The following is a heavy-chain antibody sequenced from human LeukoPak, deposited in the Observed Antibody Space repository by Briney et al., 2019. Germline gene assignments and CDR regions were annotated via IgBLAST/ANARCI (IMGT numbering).Heavy chain of an antibody. J-gene: IGHJ4*02. D-gene: IGHD2-21*01. Sequence: GGSLRLSCAVSGITLSNYGMSWVRQAPGKGLEWVVGISGSGGRTDYADSVKGRFTISRDNSKNTLFLQMESLRAEDTAVYFCAKRGVVIRVFLVGFHKEAYYFDSWGQGALVTVSS. CDR2: ISGSGGRT. V-gene: IGHV3-23*01. CDR1: GITLSNYG. CDR3: AKRGVVIRVFLVGFHKEAYYFDS.